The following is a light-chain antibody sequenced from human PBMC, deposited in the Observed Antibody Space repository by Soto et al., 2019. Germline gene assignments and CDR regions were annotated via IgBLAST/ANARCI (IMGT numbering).Light chain of an antibody. CDR2: AAS. J-gene: IGKJ5*01. CDR3: QQLKSYVT. CDR1: QGISTD. Sequence: DIQLTQSPSFLSASVGDRVTITCRASQGISTDLGWYQQKPGKAPKRLIYAASSLESGVPSRFRGRGSGAEFTLTITSLQPEDFATYYCQQLKSYVTFGQGTRLEIK. V-gene: IGKV1-17*01.